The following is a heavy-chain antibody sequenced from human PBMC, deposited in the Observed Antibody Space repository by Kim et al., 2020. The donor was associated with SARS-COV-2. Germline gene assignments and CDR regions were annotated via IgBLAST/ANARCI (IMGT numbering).Heavy chain of an antibody. Sequence: SETLSLTCAVYGGSFSGYYWSWIRQPPGKGLEWIGEINHSGSTNYNPSLKSRVTISVDTSKNQFSLKLSSVTAADTAVYYCARGSSSWYTLFDYWGQGTL. CDR2: INHSGST. CDR3: ARGSSSWYTLFDY. V-gene: IGHV4-34*01. J-gene: IGHJ4*02. D-gene: IGHD6-13*01. CDR1: GGSFSGYY.